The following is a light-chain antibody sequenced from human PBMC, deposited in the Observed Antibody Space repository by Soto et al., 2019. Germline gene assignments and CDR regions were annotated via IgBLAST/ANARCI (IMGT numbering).Light chain of an antibody. J-gene: IGKJ1*01. CDR3: QQYDTYSPWT. V-gene: IGKV1-5*01. Sequence: DIQMTQSPSTLSASVGDRVTITCRASQSISTWLAWHQQKPGKPPKLLIYDASSLQSGVPSRFSGSGSGTEFTLSISSLQADDFATYYCQQYDTYSPWTFGQGTKVEVK. CDR2: DAS. CDR1: QSISTW.